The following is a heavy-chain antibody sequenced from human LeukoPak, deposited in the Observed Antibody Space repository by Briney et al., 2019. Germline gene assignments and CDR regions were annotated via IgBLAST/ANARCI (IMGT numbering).Heavy chain of an antibody. D-gene: IGHD2-15*01. CDR3: ARAPPDCSGGSCYYYFDY. V-gene: IGHV4-34*01. CDR2: INHSGST. J-gene: IGHJ4*02. Sequence: SETLSLTCAVYGGSFSGYYWSWIRQPPGKGLEWIGEINHSGSTNYNPSLKSRVTISVDTSKNQFSLKLSSVTAADTAVYYCARAPPDCSGGSCYYYFDYWGQGTLVTVSS. CDR1: GGSFSGYY.